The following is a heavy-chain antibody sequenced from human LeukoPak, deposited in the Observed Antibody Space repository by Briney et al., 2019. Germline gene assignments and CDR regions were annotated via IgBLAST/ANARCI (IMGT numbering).Heavy chain of an antibody. CDR3: ARLSASGTYPSWHYYYMDV. J-gene: IGHJ6*03. CDR1: GGTFSSYA. D-gene: IGHD3-10*01. CDR2: IIPIFGTA. V-gene: IGHV1-69*06. Sequence: ASVKVSCKASGGTFSSYAISWVRQAPGQGLEWMGGIIPIFGTANYAQNFQGRVTITADKSTYTAYMELSSLRSEDTAVYYCARLSASGTYPSWHYYYMDVWGKGTTVTVSS.